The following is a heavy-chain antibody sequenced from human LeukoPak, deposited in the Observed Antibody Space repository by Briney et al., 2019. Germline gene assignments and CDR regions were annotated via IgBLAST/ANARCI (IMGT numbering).Heavy chain of an antibody. V-gene: IGHV4-59*08. CDR3: ARGGLGGITAYSNYLFDY. D-gene: IGHD4-11*01. J-gene: IGHJ4*02. CDR2: IYYSGST. Sequence: SETASLTCTVSGGSISNYYWSWTRQPPGEGLEWIGYIYYSGSTNYNPSLKSRVTISIDTSKNQFSLNLTSVTAADTAVYYCARGGLGGITAYSNYLFDYWGQRTMVTVSS. CDR1: GGSISNYY.